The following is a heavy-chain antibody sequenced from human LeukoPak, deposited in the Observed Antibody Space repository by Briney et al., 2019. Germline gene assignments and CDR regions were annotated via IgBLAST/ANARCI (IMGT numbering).Heavy chain of an antibody. CDR2: ISGSGGST. CDR1: GFTFSSYA. J-gene: IGHJ4*02. CDR3: AKDLCSGGSCYYGLDY. D-gene: IGHD2-15*01. Sequence: GGSLRLSCAASGFTFSSYAMSWVRQAPGKGLEWVSAISGSGGSTYYADSVKGRFTISRDNSKNTLYLQMNSLRAEDTAVYYCAKDLCSGGSCYYGLDYWGQGTLVTVSA. V-gene: IGHV3-23*01.